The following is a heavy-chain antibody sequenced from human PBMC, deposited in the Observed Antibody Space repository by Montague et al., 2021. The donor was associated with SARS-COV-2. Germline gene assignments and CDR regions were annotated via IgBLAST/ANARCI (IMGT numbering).Heavy chain of an antibody. Sequence: SLRLSCAASGFTFSSYAMHWVRQAPGKGLEWVAVISYDGSNKCYADSVKGRFTISRDNSKNTLYLQMNSLRAEDTAVYYCAKGSIAAAGVPSYYGMDVWGQGTTVTVSS. J-gene: IGHJ6*02. D-gene: IGHD6-13*01. V-gene: IGHV3-30-3*01. CDR2: ISYDGSNK. CDR1: GFTFSSYA. CDR3: AKGSIAAAGVPSYYGMDV.